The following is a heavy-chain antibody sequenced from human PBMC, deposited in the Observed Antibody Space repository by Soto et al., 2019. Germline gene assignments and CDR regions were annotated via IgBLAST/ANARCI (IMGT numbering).Heavy chain of an antibody. CDR3: AKDPDYYDSSGYYGESFDY. CDR1: GFTFSSYG. V-gene: IGHV3-30*18. CDR2: ISYDGSNK. J-gene: IGHJ4*02. Sequence: GGSLRLSCAASGFTFSSYGMHWVRQAPGKGLEWVAVISYDGSNKYYADSVKGRFTISRDNSKNTLYLQMNSLRAEDTAVYYCAKDPDYYDSSGYYGESFDYWGQGTLVTVSS. D-gene: IGHD3-22*01.